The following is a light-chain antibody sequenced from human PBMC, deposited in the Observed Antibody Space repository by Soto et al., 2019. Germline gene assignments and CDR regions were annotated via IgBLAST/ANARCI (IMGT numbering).Light chain of an antibody. CDR1: ITDVGAYKY. J-gene: IGLJ2*01. V-gene: IGLV2-8*01. CDR2: EVN. Sequence: SVLTQPPSASGSPGQSVTISCTGTITDVGAYKYVSWYQQHPGKAPKLMIYEVNKRPSGVPDRFSGSKSGKTASLTVSGLQPEAEADYYCSSYAGSNSVVFGGGTKLTVL. CDR3: SSYAGSNSVV.